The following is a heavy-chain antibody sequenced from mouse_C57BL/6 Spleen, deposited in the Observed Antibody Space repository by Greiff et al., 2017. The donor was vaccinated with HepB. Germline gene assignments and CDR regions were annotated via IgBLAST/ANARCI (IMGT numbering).Heavy chain of an antibody. CDR1: GYTFTSYW. CDR2: IDPSDSYT. CDR3: ARTAQALYFDD. Sequence: QVQLQQPGAELVKPGASVKLSCKASGYTFTSYWMQWVKQRPGQGLEWIGEIDPSDSYTNYNQKFKGKATLTVDTSSSTAYMQLSSLTSEDSAVYYCARTAQALYFDDWGQGTTLTVSS. J-gene: IGHJ2*01. V-gene: IGHV1-50*01. D-gene: IGHD3-2*02.